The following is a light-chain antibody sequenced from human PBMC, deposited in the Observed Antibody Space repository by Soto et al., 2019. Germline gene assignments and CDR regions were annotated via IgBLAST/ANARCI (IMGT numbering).Light chain of an antibody. V-gene: IGKV3-11*01. CDR2: HAS. Sequence: DIVLTQSPATLALSPGESVTLSCRASQSVTNFLAWYQQKPGQAPRLLMHHASSRATGIPDRFSGGGSGTDFTLTISSLEPEDFAVYYCQQRSSWPLFGGGTKVDIK. J-gene: IGKJ4*01. CDR3: QQRSSWPL. CDR1: QSVTNF.